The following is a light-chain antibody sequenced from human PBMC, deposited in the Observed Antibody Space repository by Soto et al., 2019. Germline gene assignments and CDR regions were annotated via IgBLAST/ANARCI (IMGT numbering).Light chain of an antibody. V-gene: IGLV2-14*03. Sequence: QSALTQPASVSGSPGQLITISCTGTSSDIGTYHYVSWYQQYPGKAPKLIIFDVNSRPSGVSERFLGSKSGNTASLAVSGLQAEDEADYYCSSYTDSSTVIFGGGTKPTVL. J-gene: IGLJ2*01. CDR2: DVN. CDR3: SSYTDSSTVI. CDR1: SSDIGTYHY.